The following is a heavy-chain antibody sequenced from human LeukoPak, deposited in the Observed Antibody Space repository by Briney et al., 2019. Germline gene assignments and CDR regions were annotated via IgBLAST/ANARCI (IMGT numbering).Heavy chain of an antibody. CDR1: GYTFTIYG. CDR3: ARDSGDGYNYLDY. CDR2: ISAYNGNT. J-gene: IGHJ4*02. V-gene: IGHV1-18*01. D-gene: IGHD5-24*01. Sequence: ASVKVSCKASGYTFTIYGISWVRQAPGQGLEWMGWISAYNGNTNYAQKFQGRVTITADESTSTAYMELSSLRSEDTAVYYCARDSGDGYNYLDYWGQGTLVTVSS.